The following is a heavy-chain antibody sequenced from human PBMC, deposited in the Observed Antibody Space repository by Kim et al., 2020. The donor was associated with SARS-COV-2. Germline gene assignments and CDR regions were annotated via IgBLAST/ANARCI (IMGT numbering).Heavy chain of an antibody. CDR3: TRVPGTTFALWDAVD. D-gene: IGHD1-1*01. CDR2: IRSKSNSYAT. CDR1: DFTFSDSA. Sequence: GGSLRLSCAASDFTFSDSAMHWVRQASGKGLEWVGRIRSKSNSYATAYAASVKGRFTISRDDSKHTAYLQMNSLKTEDTAVYYCTRVPGTTFALWDAVD. V-gene: IGHV3-73*01. J-gene: IGHJ3*02.